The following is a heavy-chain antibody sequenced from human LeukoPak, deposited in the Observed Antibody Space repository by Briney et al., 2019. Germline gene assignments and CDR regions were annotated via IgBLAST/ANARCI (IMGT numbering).Heavy chain of an antibody. Sequence: SETLSLTCAVYGGSFSGYYWSWIRQPPGKGLEWIGEINHSGSTNYNPSLKSRVTISVDTSKNQFSLKLSSVTAADTAVYYCARLPRITKIVVAQSDAFDIWGQGTMVTVSS. CDR3: ARLPRITKIVVAQSDAFDI. CDR2: INHSGST. CDR1: GGSFSGYY. J-gene: IGHJ3*02. V-gene: IGHV4-34*01. D-gene: IGHD3-22*01.